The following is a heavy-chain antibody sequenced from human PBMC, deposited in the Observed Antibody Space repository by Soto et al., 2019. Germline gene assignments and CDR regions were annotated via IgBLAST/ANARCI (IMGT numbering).Heavy chain of an antibody. Sequence: EVQLVESGGGLVKPGRCLRLSCTASGFTFGDYAMSWFRQAPGKGLEWVSFIRSKAYGGTTEYAASGKGRFTISRDDSKSIAYLQMNSLKTEDTAVYYCTRQLPWFGELSSDYWGQGTLVTVSS. CDR3: TRQLPWFGELSSDY. CDR1: GFTFGDYA. D-gene: IGHD3-10*01. V-gene: IGHV3-49*05. CDR2: IRSKAYGGTT. J-gene: IGHJ4*02.